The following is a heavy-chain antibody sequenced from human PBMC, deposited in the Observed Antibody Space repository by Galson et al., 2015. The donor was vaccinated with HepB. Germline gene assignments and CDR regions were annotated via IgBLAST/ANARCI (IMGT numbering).Heavy chain of an antibody. V-gene: IGHV6-1*01. CDR2: TYYRSNWYN. Sequence: CAISGDSVSNHSAAWNWIRQSPSRGLEWLGRTYYRSNWYNDYAMTVKSRITISPDTPKNQFSLHLNSVTPEDTAVYYCARDRGGYSYAIRYYYGMDVWGQGTTVTVSS. CDR3: ARDRGGYSYAIRYYYGMDV. J-gene: IGHJ6*02. D-gene: IGHD5-18*01. CDR1: GDSVSNHSAA.